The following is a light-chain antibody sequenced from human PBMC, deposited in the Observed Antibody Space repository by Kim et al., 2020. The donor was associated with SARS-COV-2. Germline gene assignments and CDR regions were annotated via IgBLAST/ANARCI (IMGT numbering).Light chain of an antibody. CDR2: SAN. Sequence: PGGTVILTCASSAGAVTSRFYPNWFQQKPGQAPRTLIYSANMRHSWTPARFSGSLLGGKAALTVSGVQPEDEVDYYCLLYHTGVGVFGGGTQLTVL. CDR3: LLYHTGVGV. V-gene: IGLV7-43*01. J-gene: IGLJ3*02. CDR1: AGAVTSRFY.